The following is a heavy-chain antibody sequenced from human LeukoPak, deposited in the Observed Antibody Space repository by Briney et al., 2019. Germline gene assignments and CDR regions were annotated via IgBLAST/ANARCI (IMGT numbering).Heavy chain of an antibody. CDR2: INHSGST. J-gene: IGHJ4*02. CDR3: ATITMVRGVTD. D-gene: IGHD3-10*01. Sequence: SETLSLTCAVYGGSFSGYYRSWIRQPPGKGLEWIGEINHSGSTNYDPSLKSRVTISVDTSKNQFSLKLSSVTAADTAVYYCATITMVRGVTDWGQGTLVTVSS. CDR1: GGSFSGYY. V-gene: IGHV4-34*01.